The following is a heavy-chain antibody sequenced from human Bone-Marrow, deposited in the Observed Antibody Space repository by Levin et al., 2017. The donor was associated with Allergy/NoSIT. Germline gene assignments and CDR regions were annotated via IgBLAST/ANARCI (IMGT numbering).Heavy chain of an antibody. CDR2: IYSGGTT. D-gene: IGHD2-8*01. CDR1: GFTVYNNY. V-gene: IGHV3-66*01. J-gene: IGHJ4*02. Sequence: GESLKISCAVSGFTVYNNYMSWVRQAPGKGLEWVSLIYSGGTTQYADSVKGRFTISRDSSKNTLYLQMNSLTPEDTAMDYCAGNVPLTANGYWGQGTLVTVSS. CDR3: AGNVPLTANGY.